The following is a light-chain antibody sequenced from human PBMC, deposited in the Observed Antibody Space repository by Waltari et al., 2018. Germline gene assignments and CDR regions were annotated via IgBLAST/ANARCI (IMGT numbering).Light chain of an antibody. V-gene: IGKV3-15*01. Sequence: EIVMTQSPATLSVSPGDRATLYCRASQSVSPNLAWYQQKPGQAPRLLIHGASTRATGIPARFSGSGSGTEFTLTISSLQSEDFAVYYCQQYNNWPPGAFGQGTKVEIK. CDR1: QSVSPN. J-gene: IGKJ1*01. CDR2: GAS. CDR3: QQYNNWPPGA.